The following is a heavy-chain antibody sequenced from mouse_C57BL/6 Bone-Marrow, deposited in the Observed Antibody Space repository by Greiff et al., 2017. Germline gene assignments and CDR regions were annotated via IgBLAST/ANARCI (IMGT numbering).Heavy chain of an antibody. Sequence: DVMLVESGGGLVKPGGSLKLSCAASGFTFSSYAMSWVRQTPENRLEWVATISDGGSYTYYPDNVKGRFTISKNNAKNNLYLQMSHLKSEDTAMYYCTRDRDDYGSSYDYFDYWGQGTTLTVSS. CDR1: GFTFSSYA. J-gene: IGHJ2*01. CDR3: TRDRDDYGSSYDYFDY. D-gene: IGHD1-1*01. CDR2: ISDGGSYT. V-gene: IGHV5-4*01.